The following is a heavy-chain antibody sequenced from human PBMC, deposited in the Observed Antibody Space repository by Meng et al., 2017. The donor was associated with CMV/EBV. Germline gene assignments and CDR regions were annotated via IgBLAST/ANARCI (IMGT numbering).Heavy chain of an antibody. CDR3: VRVGDGRTYGKFEY. J-gene: IGHJ4*02. CDR2: ISPDGSST. CDR1: GFIFTNYW. D-gene: IGHD3-10*01. Sequence: GESLKISCAASGFIFTNYWMHWVRQAPGKGLVWVSRISPDGSSTDYADAVKGRFTTSRDKAKSTVFLQMNSMRPDDTAVYYCVRVGDGRTYGKFEYRGQGALVTVSS. V-gene: IGHV3-74*01.